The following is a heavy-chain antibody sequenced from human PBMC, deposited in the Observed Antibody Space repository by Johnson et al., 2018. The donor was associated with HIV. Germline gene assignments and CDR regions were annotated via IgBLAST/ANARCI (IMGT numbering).Heavy chain of an antibody. CDR3: TTGSSGSNAFDI. CDR1: RFTFDSYG. CDR2: ISSSGSTI. V-gene: IGHV3-11*01. Sequence: QVQLVESGGGVVQPGGSLRLSCAASRFTFDSYGMHWIRQAPGKGLEWVSYISSSGSTIYYADSVKGRFTISRDNAKNSLYLQMNSLKTEDTAVYYCTTGSSGSNAFDIWGQGTMVTVSS. J-gene: IGHJ3*02. D-gene: IGHD3-22*01.